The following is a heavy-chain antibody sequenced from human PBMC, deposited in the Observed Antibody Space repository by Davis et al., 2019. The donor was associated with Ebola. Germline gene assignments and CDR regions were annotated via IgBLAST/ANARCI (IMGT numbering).Heavy chain of an antibody. J-gene: IGHJ4*02. Sequence: SETLSLTCAVYGGSFSDYYWSWIRQSPGRGLEWIGEINHSGSSNYNPSLKSRVTISVDTSKNQFSLKVTSVSAADTAVYYCARGSENWNYVDYWGQGTLVTVSS. CDR3: ARGSENWNYVDY. V-gene: IGHV4-34*01. D-gene: IGHD1-1*01. CDR2: INHSGSS. CDR1: GGSFSDYY.